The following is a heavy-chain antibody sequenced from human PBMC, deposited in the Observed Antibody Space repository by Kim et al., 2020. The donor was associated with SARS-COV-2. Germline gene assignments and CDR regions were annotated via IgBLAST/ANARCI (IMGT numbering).Heavy chain of an antibody. D-gene: IGHD6-13*01. J-gene: IGHJ6*02. CDR3: AIPPHTYIAAAGMDV. CDR1: GYTFTSYA. V-gene: IGHV7-4-1*02. CDR2: INTNTGNP. Sequence: ASVKVSCKASGYTFTSYAMNWVRQAPGQGLEWMGWINTNTGNPTYAQGFTGRFVFSLDTSVSTAYLQISSLKAEDTAVYYCAIPPHTYIAAAGMDVWGQGTTVTVSS.